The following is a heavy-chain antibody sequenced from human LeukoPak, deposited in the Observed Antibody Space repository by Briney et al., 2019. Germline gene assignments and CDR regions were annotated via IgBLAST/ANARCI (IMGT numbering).Heavy chain of an antibody. V-gene: IGHV3-30*04. J-gene: IGHJ4*02. CDR3: ATGGDYYYSH. Sequence: GGSLRLSCAASGFTFSHYAMYWVRQAPGKGLEWVALISYDGSVQYYADSVKGRFTISKDISENTLYLQMSSLRAEDTAVYYCATGGDYYYSHWGQGTLVTVSS. CDR2: ISYDGSVQ. D-gene: IGHD2-21*01. CDR1: GFTFSHYA.